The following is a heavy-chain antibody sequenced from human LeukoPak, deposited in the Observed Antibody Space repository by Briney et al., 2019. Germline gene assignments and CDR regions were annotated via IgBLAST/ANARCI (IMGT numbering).Heavy chain of an antibody. CDR2: ISYDGSNK. Sequence: PGGSLRLSCAASGFTFSSYGMHWVRQAPGKGLEWVAVISYDGSNKYYADSVKGRFTISRDNSKNTLYLQMNSLRAEDTAVYYCAEEYVSSSWYLYYYGMDVWGQGTTVTVSS. J-gene: IGHJ6*02. CDR3: AEEYVSSSWYLYYYGMDV. V-gene: IGHV3-30*18. D-gene: IGHD6-13*01. CDR1: GFTFSSYG.